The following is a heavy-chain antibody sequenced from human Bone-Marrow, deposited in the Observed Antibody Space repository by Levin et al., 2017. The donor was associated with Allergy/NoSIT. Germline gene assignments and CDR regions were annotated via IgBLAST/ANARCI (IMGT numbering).Heavy chain of an antibody. CDR3: VKDRSSVDNWNYGGPFES. Sequence: PGGSLRLSCEASGFTFNDFAMHWVRQIPGKGLEWVTGIMWNNARMDYADSVKGRFTISRDNGKKSLYLEMNALRVEDTALYYCVKDRSSVDNWNYGGPFESWGQGTLVTVSS. J-gene: IGHJ4*02. V-gene: IGHV3-9*01. CDR1: GFTFNDFA. D-gene: IGHD1-7*01. CDR2: IMWNNARM.